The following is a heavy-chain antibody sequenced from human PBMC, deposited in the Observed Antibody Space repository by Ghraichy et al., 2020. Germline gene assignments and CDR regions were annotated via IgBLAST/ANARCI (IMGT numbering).Heavy chain of an antibody. CDR3: ARRVVADAFDI. Sequence: GGSLRLSCEGSGFTLSDYYMAWVRQAPGKGLEWIASISSGVSSSNYADSVRGRFTISRDNAKNSVFLQMNSLRGDDTAVYYCARRVVADAFDIWGQGTKVTVSS. CDR1: GFTLSDYY. CDR2: ISSGVSSS. D-gene: IGHD2-15*01. V-gene: IGHV3-11*06. J-gene: IGHJ3*02.